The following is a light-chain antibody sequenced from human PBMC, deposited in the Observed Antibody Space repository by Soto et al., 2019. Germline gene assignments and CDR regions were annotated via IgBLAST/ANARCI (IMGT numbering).Light chain of an antibody. Sequence: EIVLTQSPGTLSLSPGERATLSCRASQSVGSNYIAWYQQKPGQAPRLLIYGASIRATGIPDRFSGRGSGTDFTLTISRLEPEDFVVYYCQQYGTSPYTFGHGTELEIK. J-gene: IGKJ2*01. CDR1: QSVGSNY. CDR2: GAS. CDR3: QQYGTSPYT. V-gene: IGKV3-20*01.